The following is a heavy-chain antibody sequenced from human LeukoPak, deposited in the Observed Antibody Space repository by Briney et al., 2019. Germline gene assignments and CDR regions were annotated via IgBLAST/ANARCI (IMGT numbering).Heavy chain of an antibody. J-gene: IGHJ3*02. CDR2: IYSSGGT. Sequence: SQTLSLTCTVSGGSISSGDYYWSWIRQPPGKGLEWIGYIYSSGGTYHNPSLKSRLTISVDTSKNQFSLKLSSVTAADTAVYYCARDTLGSGYDAFDIWGQGTMVTVSS. CDR1: GGSISSGDYY. D-gene: IGHD3-10*01. V-gene: IGHV4-30-4*08. CDR3: ARDTLGSGYDAFDI.